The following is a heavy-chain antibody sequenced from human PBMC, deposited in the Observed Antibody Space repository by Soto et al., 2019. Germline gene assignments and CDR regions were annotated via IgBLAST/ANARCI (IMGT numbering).Heavy chain of an antibody. CDR3: ARGYCSGGSCYNYYMDV. J-gene: IGHJ6*03. CDR1: GYSFTXYW. Sequence: CKGSGYSFTXYWSGWVRHMPGKGLEWMGIIYPGDSDTRYSPSFQGQVTISADKSISTAYLQWSSLKASDTAMYYCARGYCSGGSCYNYYMDVWGKGTTVTVSS. V-gene: IGHV5-51*01. CDR2: IYPGDSDT. D-gene: IGHD2-15*01.